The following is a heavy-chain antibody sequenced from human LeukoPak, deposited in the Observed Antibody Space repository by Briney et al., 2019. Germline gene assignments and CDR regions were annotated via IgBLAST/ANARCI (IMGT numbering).Heavy chain of an antibody. CDR3: ARVNPLMAPGAFDI. D-gene: IGHD2-8*01. Sequence: PGGSLRLSCAASGFTFSSYSMNWVRQAPGKGLEWVANIKQDGSEKYYVDSVRGRFTISRDNAKKSLYLQMNSLRAEDTAVYYCARVNPLMAPGAFDIWGQGTMVTVSS. CDR1: GFTFSSYS. V-gene: IGHV3-7*04. J-gene: IGHJ3*02. CDR2: IKQDGSEK.